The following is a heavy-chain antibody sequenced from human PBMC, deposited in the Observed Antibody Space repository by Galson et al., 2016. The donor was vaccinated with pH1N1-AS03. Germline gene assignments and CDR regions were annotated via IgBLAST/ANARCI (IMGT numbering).Heavy chain of an antibody. CDR3: ATGHYYSGLYRDAFDT. V-gene: IGHV5-10-1*01. CDR1: GYPFTSYW. CDR2: IGPSDSYI. D-gene: IGHD1-26*01. J-gene: IGHJ3*02. Sequence: QSGAEVKKPGESLRISCKGSGYPFTSYWINWVRQMPGKGLEWIGRIGPSDSYINYSPAFEGRVTISSDKSTTTAYLQWNDLKSADTAVYFCATGHYYSGLYRDAFDTWGQGTRVTVSS.